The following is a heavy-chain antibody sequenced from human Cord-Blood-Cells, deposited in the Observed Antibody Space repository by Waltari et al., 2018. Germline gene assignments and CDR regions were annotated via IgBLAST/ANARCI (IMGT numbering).Heavy chain of an antibody. CDR1: GFNFSRHW. CDR3: ARIGYGDFAPFDY. J-gene: IGHJ4*02. V-gene: IGHV3-7*01. Sequence: DVQLVESGGGLVQPGVSLRLSCAASGFNFSRHWSRWVLPAPGKGLEWVANIKQDGSEKYYVDSVKGRFTISRDNAKNSLYLQMNSLRAEDTAVYYCARIGYGDFAPFDYWGQGTLVTVSS. CDR2: IKQDGSEK. D-gene: IGHD4-17*01.